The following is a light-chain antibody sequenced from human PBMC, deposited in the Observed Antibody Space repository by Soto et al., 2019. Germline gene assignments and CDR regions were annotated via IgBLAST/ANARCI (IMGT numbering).Light chain of an antibody. Sequence: QSALTQPASVSGSPGQSITISCTGTSSDVGGYNYVSRYQHPPGKAPKLIIYDVSNRPSGVSYRFSGSKSGNTASLTISGLQPEDEADYYCSSYTTSNTRQIVFGTGTKLTVL. CDR1: SSDVGGYNY. J-gene: IGLJ1*01. CDR3: SSYTTSNTRQIV. CDR2: DVS. V-gene: IGLV2-14*03.